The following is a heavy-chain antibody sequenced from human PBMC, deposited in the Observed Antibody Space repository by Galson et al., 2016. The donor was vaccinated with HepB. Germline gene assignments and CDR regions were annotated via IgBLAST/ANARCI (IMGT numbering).Heavy chain of an antibody. V-gene: IGHV4-34*01. D-gene: IGHD2-2*02. Sequence: SETLSLTCGVNGGHFSGYFWTWIRQTPGKGLEWLGEINHRGNSNYNPSLPSRVAISVHSSKYQFSLQLNSVTAADTAVYYCARRSPISPGAIDVWAQGTMGTVSS. J-gene: IGHJ3*01. CDR2: INHRGNS. CDR3: ARRSPISPGAIDV. CDR1: GGHFSGYF.